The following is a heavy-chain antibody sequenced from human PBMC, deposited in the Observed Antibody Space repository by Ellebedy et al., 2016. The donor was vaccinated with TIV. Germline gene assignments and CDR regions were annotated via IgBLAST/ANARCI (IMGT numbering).Heavy chain of an antibody. D-gene: IGHD4-17*01. CDR2: INQDGSEK. CDR3: AGDGSYGYYHSPGHAFVM. Sequence: GGSLRLSCAASGFSFRSYWMSWVRQAPGKGLEWVANINQDGSEKYYVDSVKGRFTISRDNAKNSLYLQMNSLRDDDTAVYYCAGDGSYGYYHSPGHAFVMWGQGTVVSVSS. J-gene: IGHJ3*02. CDR1: GFSFRSYW. V-gene: IGHV3-7*01.